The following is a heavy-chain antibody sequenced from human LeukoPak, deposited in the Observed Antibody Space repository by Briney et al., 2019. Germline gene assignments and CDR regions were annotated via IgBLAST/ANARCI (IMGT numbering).Heavy chain of an antibody. CDR2: ISSSSSTI. V-gene: IGHV3-48*01. D-gene: IGHD1-1*01. Sequence: GGSLRLSCAASGFTFSSYEMNWVRQAPGKGLEWVSYISSSSSTIYYADSVKGRFTISRDNAKNSLYLQMNSLRAEDTAVYYCARGALERNVYYFDYWGQGTLVTVSS. J-gene: IGHJ4*02. CDR1: GFTFSSYE. CDR3: ARGALERNVYYFDY.